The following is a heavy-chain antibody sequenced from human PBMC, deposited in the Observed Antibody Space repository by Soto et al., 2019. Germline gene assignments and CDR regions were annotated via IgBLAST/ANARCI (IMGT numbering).Heavy chain of an antibody. J-gene: IGHJ5*02. CDR1: GFTFSSDE. Sequence: EVQLVESGGGLVQPGGSLRLSCAASGFTFSSDEMNWVRQAPGKGLEWVSYISSSGSTRYYADSVKGRFTISRDNAKNSLYPQMYSLIAEYTAVYYCARDPGVVCSGGSCYSGWFDPWGQGTLVTVSS. CDR2: ISSSGSTR. V-gene: IGHV3-48*03. CDR3: ARDPGVVCSGGSCYSGWFDP. D-gene: IGHD2-15*01.